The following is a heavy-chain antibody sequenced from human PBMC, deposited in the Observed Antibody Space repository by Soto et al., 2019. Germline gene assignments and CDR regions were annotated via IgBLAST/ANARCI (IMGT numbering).Heavy chain of an antibody. Sequence: GASVKVSCKASGYTFTSYYMHWVRQAPGQGLEWMGIISGNNGHTRYAQKFQDRVTMTRDTSTSTVYMDLRSLRSDDTAVYYCAREGEMPYYYYGLDVWGQGTTVTVSS. V-gene: IGHV1-46*01. J-gene: IGHJ6*02. CDR1: GYTFTSYY. CDR2: ISGNNGHT. D-gene: IGHD3-16*01. CDR3: AREGEMPYYYYGLDV.